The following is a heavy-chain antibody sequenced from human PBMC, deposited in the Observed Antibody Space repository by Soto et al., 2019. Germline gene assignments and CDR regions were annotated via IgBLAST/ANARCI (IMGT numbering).Heavy chain of an antibody. Sequence: GGSLRLSCAASGFAFSSCVMSWVRQAPGKGLEWVSTIKTSGDSIFYADPVKGRFTASRDDSRNTLYLQMDSLRAEDTATYYCTKDVTGDIGADYWGPGTPVTV. J-gene: IGHJ4*02. D-gene: IGHD2-21*02. CDR2: IKTSGDSI. V-gene: IGHV3-23*01. CDR3: TKDVTGDIGADY. CDR1: GFAFSSCV.